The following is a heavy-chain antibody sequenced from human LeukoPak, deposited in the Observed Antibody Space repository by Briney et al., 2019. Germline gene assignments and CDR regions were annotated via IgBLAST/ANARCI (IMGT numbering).Heavy chain of an antibody. CDR2: FDLEDCET. D-gene: IGHD1-1*01. Sequence: GASGKLCCTVAGYTLTELSMHLDRQAPATGLERKGGFDLEDCETIYAQKFQGTVTMTKHTSTDTAYMELSSLRSEDTPMYCCATDLLPLHLGNAFLMTWDKGTLVTVSS. V-gene: IGHV1-24*01. J-gene: IGHJ5*02. CDR3: ATDLLPLHLGNAFLMT. CDR1: GYTLTELS.